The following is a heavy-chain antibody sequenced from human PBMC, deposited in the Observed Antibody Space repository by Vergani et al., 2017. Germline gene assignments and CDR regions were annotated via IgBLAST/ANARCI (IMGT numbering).Heavy chain of an antibody. CDR1: GGSFSGYY. Sequence: QVQLQQWGAGLLKPSETLSLTCAVYGGSFSGYYWSWIRQPPGKGLEWIGAINHSGSTNYNPSLKSRVTISVDTSKNQFSLKLSSVTAADTAVYYCARDLRPRYSSGWYSDYWGQGTLVTVSS. J-gene: IGHJ4*02. V-gene: IGHV4-34*01. CDR3: ARDLRPRYSSGWYSDY. CDR2: INHSGST. D-gene: IGHD6-19*01.